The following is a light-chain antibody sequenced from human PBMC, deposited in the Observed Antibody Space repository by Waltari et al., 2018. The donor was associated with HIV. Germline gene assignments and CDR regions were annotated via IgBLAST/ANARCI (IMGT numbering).Light chain of an antibody. CDR2: RND. CDR3: AAWDDSLSAWV. CDR1: SSTIGSNY. J-gene: IGLJ3*02. V-gene: IGLV1-47*01. Sequence: QSVLTQPSPAPRTPGQSVSTSCSGLSSTIGSNYAYWYQQRPGTAPKLLMYRNDERPSGVPDRFSGSKSGTSASLAISGLRSEDEADYYCAAWDDSLSAWVFGGGTKLTVL.